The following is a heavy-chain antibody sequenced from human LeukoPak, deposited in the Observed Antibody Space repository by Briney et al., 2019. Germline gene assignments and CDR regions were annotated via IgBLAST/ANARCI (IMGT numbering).Heavy chain of an antibody. J-gene: IGHJ4*02. D-gene: IGHD3-22*01. CDR2: IYYSGST. Sequence: PSETLSPTCTVAGGSISSYYWSWIRQPPGRGREWLWYIYYSGSTNYTPSLKSRVTISVDTSKSQCSLKLSSVTAADTAVYYCARQYYYDSSGYSLWGQGTLVTVSS. CDR3: ARQYYYDSSGYSL. CDR1: GGSISSYY. V-gene: IGHV4-59*08.